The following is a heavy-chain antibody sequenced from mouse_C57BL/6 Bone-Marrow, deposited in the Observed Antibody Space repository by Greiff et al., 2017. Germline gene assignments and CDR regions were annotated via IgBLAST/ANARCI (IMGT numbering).Heavy chain of an antibody. J-gene: IGHJ2*01. Sequence: EVQVVESGGGLVKPGGSLKLSCAASGFTFSSYAMSWVRQTPEKRLEWVATISDGGSYTYYPDNVKGRFTISRDNAKNNLYLQMSHLKSEDTAMYYCARGVTTVDYLDYWGQGTTLTVSS. CDR1: GFTFSSYA. CDR3: ARGVTTVDYLDY. V-gene: IGHV5-4*01. D-gene: IGHD1-1*01. CDR2: ISDGGSYT.